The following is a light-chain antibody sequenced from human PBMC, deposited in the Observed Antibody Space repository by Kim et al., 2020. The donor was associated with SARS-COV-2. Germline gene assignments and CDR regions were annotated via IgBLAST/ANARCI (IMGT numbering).Light chain of an antibody. V-gene: IGLV3-21*04. CDR3: QVWDSSSDHAEVV. CDR1: NIGSKS. J-gene: IGLJ2*01. CDR2: YDS. Sequence: GKTARITCGGNNIGSKSVHWYQQKPGQAPVLVIYYDSDRPSGIPERFSGSNSGNTATLTISRVEAGDEADYYCQVWDSSSDHAEVVFGGGTKLTVL.